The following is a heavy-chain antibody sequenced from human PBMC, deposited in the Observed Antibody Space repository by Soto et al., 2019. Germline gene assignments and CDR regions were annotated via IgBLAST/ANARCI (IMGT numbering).Heavy chain of an antibody. V-gene: IGHV4-59*01. D-gene: IGHD5-12*01. CDR3: ARETRVDIVATINSYFDY. J-gene: IGHJ4*02. Sequence: SETLSLTCTVSGGSISNYYWSWIRQPPGKGLEWIGYIYYSGSTNYNPSLKSRVTISVDTSKNQFSLKLSSVTAADTAVYYCARETRVDIVATINSYFDYWGQGTLVTVSS. CDR2: IYYSGST. CDR1: GGSISNYY.